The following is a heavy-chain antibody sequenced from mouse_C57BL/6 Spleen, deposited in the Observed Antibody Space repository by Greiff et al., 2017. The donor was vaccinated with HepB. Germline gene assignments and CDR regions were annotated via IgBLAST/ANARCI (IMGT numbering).Heavy chain of an antibody. CDR2: IYPGSGNT. CDR1: GYTFTDYY. Sequence: VQLQQSGAELVRPGASVKLSCKASGYTFTDYYINWVKQRPGQGLEWIARIYPGSGNTYYNEKFKGKATLTAEKSSSTAYMQLSSLTSEDSAVYFCARTDLNYFDYWGQGTTLTVSS. J-gene: IGHJ2*01. V-gene: IGHV1-76*01. CDR3: ARTDLNYFDY.